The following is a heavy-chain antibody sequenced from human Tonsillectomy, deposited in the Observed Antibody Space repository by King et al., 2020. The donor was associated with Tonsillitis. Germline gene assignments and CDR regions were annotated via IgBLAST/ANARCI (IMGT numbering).Heavy chain of an antibody. D-gene: IGHD3-22*01. CDR1: GFTFSSYS. V-gene: IGHV3-21*01. J-gene: IGHJ4*02. CDR2: ISSSSSYI. CDR3: ARDGSGYDSSGYYYVFDY. Sequence: VQLVESGGGLVKPGGSLRLSCAGSGFTFSSYSMNWVRQAPGKGLEWVSSISSSSSYIYYADSVKVRFTISRDNAKNSLYLQMNSLRAEDTAVYYCARDGSGYDSSGYYYVFDYWGQGTLVTVSS.